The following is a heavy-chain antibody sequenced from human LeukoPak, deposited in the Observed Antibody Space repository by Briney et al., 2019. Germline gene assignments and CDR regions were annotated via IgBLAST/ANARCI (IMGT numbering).Heavy chain of an antibody. D-gene: IGHD3-10*01. CDR2: INPSGGST. V-gene: IGHV1-46*01. Sequence: ASVKVSCKASGYTFTSYYMHWVRQAPGQGLEWMGIINPSGGSTSYAQKFQGRVTMTRDTSTSTVYMELSSLRSEDTAVYYCARAEKVRGGTYYYYYGMDVWGQGTTVTVSS. CDR1: GYTFTSYY. CDR3: ARAEKVRGGTYYYYYGMDV. J-gene: IGHJ6*02.